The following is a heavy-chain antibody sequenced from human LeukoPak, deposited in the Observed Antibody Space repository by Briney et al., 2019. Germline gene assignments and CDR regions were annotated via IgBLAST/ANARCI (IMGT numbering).Heavy chain of an antibody. J-gene: IGHJ4*02. V-gene: IGHV3-20*04. CDR1: GFTFDDYG. Sequence: PGGSLRLSCAASGFTFDDYGMSWVRQAPGKGLEWVSGINWNGGSTGYADSVKGRFTISRDNAKNSLYLQMNSLRAEDTALYYCARPGGYYDSSGYYYELDYFDYWGQGTLVTVSS. CDR2: INWNGGST. D-gene: IGHD3-22*01. CDR3: ARPGGYYDSSGYYYELDYFDY.